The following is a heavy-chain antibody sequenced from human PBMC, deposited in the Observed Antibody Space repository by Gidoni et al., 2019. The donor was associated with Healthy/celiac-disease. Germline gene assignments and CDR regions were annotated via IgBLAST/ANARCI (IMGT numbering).Heavy chain of an antibody. CDR1: GFTFSSYG. J-gene: IGHJ6*02. CDR3: AREYYYDSSGYYPGYYYGMDV. Sequence: QGPLVESGGGVVQHGRSLRLSCAASGFTFSSYGMHWVRQAPGKGLEWVAVIWYDGSNKYYADSVKVRFTISRDNSKNTLYLQMNSLRADDTAVYYCAREYYYDSSGYYPGYYYGMDVWGQGTTVTVSS. V-gene: IGHV3-33*01. CDR2: IWYDGSNK. D-gene: IGHD3-22*01.